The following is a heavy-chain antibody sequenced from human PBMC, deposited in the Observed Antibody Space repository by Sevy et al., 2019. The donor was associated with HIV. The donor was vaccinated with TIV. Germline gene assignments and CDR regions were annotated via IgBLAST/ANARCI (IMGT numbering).Heavy chain of an antibody. D-gene: IGHD5-12*01. V-gene: IGHV3-53*01. CDR3: TRSLASGYFVTFDH. CDR2: LQSGGST. CDR1: GFTVSSKY. J-gene: IGHJ4*02. Sequence: GGSLRLSCEVSGFTVSSKYMSWVRQAPGKGLEWVSVLQSGGSTHYADSVRGRFTFSRDNSKNTLYLQMDGLRAEDTAIYYCTRSLASGYFVTFDHWGQGALVTVSS.